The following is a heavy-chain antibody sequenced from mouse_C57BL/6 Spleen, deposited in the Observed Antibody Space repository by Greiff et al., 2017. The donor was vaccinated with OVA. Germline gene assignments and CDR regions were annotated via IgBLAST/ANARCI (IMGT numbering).Heavy chain of an antibody. CDR3: ARAIYYYGSSYDYYAMDY. V-gene: IGHV1-63*01. J-gene: IGHJ4*01. CDR1: GYTFTNYW. D-gene: IGHD1-1*01. CDR2: IYPGGGYT. Sequence: QVQLQQSGAELVRPGTSVKMSCKASGYTFTNYWIGWAKQRPGHGLEWIGDIYPGGGYTNYNEKFKGKATLTADKSSSTAYRQFSSLTSEDSAIYYCARAIYYYGSSYDYYAMDYWGQGTSVTVSS.